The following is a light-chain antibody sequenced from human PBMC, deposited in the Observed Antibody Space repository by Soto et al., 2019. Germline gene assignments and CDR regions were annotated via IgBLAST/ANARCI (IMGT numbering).Light chain of an antibody. J-gene: IGLJ1*01. CDR2: GNT. CDR3: QSSDSSLNIV. V-gene: IGLV1-40*01. CDR1: SSNIGAGSD. Sequence: QSVLTQPPSVSGAPGQGVSISCTGSSSNIGAGSDVHWYQQLPGTAPKLLIYGNTNRPSGVPDRFSGSKSGTSASLAISGLQPEDEADYYCQSSDSSLNIVFGTGTKVTVL.